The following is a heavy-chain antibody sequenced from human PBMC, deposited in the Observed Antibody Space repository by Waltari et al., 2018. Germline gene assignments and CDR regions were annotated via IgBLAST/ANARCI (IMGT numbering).Heavy chain of an antibody. Sequence: QGQLQQWGAGLLKPSETLSLTCAVSGGSFSGYYWSWIRQPPGKGLEWIGDINHSGSTSYNPPLKSRVTISVDTSKNQFSLKLSSVPAADSVVYYCARRCHPGYCSGGTSRYFDYWGQGTLVTVSS. CDR2: INHSGST. V-gene: IGHV4-34*01. CDR1: GGSFSGYY. J-gene: IGHJ4*02. CDR3: ARRCHPGYCSGGTSRYFDY. D-gene: IGHD2-15*01.